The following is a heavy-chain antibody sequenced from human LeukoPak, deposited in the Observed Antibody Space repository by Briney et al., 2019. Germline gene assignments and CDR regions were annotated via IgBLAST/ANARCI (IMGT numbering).Heavy chain of an antibody. CDR2: ILGGGDTT. CDR1: GFTFNYYA. J-gene: IGHJ4*02. V-gene: IGHV3-23*01. D-gene: IGHD1-26*01. Sequence: GGSLRLSCAASGFTFNYYAMNWVRQAPGKGLEWVSAILGGGDTTSYADSVKGRFTISRDNSKNTLYLQMNSLRAEDTAVYYCAKDSTIVGATLFDYWGQGPRSPSPQ. CDR3: AKDSTIVGATLFDY.